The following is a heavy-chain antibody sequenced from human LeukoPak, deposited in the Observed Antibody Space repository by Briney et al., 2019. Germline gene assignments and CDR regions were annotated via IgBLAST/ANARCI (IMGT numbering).Heavy chain of an antibody. CDR3: ARDHIVGATNPYYNYYGMDV. CDR1: GFTFSSYW. D-gene: IGHD1-26*01. CDR2: IKQDGSEK. Sequence: GGSLRLSCAASGFTFSSYWMSWVRQAPGKGLEWVANIKQDGSEKYYVDSVKGRFTISRDNSKNTLYLQMNSLRAEDTAVYYCARDHIVGATNPYYNYYGMDVWGQGTTVTVSS. V-gene: IGHV3-7*01. J-gene: IGHJ6*02.